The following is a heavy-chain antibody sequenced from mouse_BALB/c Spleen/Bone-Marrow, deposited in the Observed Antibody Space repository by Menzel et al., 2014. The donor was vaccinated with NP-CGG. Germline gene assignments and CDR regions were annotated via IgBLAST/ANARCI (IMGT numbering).Heavy chain of an antibody. CDR3: ARRGISTAEGVGAMDY. V-gene: IGHV5-6-2*01. Sequence: EVQRVESGGGLVKLGGSLKLSCAASGFTFTSYYMSWVRQTPEKRLELVAAINSNGDNTYYPDTMKGRFTISRDNAKNTLYLQMSSLKSEDTALFYCARRGISTAEGVGAMDYWGQGTSVTVSS. CDR1: GFTFTSYY. D-gene: IGHD1-2*01. J-gene: IGHJ4*01. CDR2: INSNGDNT.